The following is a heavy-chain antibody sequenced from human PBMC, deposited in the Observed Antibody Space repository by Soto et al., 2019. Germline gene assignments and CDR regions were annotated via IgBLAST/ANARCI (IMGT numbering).Heavy chain of an antibody. CDR3: ARAWVGGTYSADY. V-gene: IGHV4-30-4*01. D-gene: IGHD4-4*01. CDR1: GDSISSGDYY. J-gene: IGHJ4*02. CDR2: IHNTGRA. Sequence: QVQLQESGPGLVKPSQTLSLTCTVSGDSISSGDYYWSWLRQTPGRGLEWIGFIHNTGRAYYNPHPQSRLTISIDTSKSQFSLSLSSLAAADTAMYYCARAWVGGTYSADYWGQGTLVTVSS.